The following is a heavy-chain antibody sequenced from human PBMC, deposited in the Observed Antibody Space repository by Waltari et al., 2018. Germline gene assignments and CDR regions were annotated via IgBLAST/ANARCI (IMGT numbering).Heavy chain of an antibody. V-gene: IGHV1-2*06. Sequence: QVQLVQSGAEVKKPGASVQVSCKASGYTFTGYYMHWVRPAPGQGLEWMGRINPNSGGTNYAQKFQGRVTMTRDTSISTAYMELSRLRSDDTAVYYCARGTATMVQSNWFDPWGQGTLVTVSS. J-gene: IGHJ5*02. CDR2: INPNSGGT. CDR1: GYTFTGYY. CDR3: ARGTATMVQSNWFDP. D-gene: IGHD3-10*01.